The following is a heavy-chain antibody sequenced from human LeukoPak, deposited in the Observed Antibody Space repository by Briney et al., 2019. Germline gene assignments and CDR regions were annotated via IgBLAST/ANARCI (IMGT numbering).Heavy chain of an antibody. J-gene: IGHJ4*02. CDR2: IYYSGST. CDR1: GGSISSYY. V-gene: IGHV4-59*13. D-gene: IGHD6-6*01. CDR3: ARQSIAARPFGFDY. Sequence: SETLSLTCTVSGGSISSYYWSWIRQPPGKGLEWIGYIYYSGSTNYNPSLKSRVTISVDTSKNQFSLKLSSVTAADTAVYYCARQSIAARPFGFDYWGQGTLVTVSS.